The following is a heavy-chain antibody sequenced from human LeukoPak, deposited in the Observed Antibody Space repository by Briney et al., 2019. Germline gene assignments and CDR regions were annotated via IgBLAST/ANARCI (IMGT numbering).Heavy chain of an antibody. CDR3: ARSDYYDSSGPRAGDY. Sequence: GGSLRLSCAASGFTFSSYSMNWVRQAPGKGLEWVSSISSSSSYIYYADSVKGRFTISTDNAKNSLYLQMNSLRAEDTAVYYCARSDYYDSSGPRAGDYWGQGTLVTVSS. D-gene: IGHD3-22*01. V-gene: IGHV3-21*01. CDR2: ISSSSSYI. CDR1: GFTFSSYS. J-gene: IGHJ4*02.